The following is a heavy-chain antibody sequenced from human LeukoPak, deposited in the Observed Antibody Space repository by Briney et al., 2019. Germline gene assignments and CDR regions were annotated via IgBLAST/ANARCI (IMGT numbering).Heavy chain of an antibody. Sequence: SETLSLTCTVSGGSISSGSFYWSWIRQPAGKGLEWIGSLYTSGSTNYSPSLKSRVTISVETSKNQFSLKLSSVTAADTAVYYCARDSAGGPDYWGQGTLVTVSS. V-gene: IGHV4-61*02. CDR1: GGSISSGSFY. CDR2: LYTSGST. D-gene: IGHD6-13*01. J-gene: IGHJ4*02. CDR3: ARDSAGGPDY.